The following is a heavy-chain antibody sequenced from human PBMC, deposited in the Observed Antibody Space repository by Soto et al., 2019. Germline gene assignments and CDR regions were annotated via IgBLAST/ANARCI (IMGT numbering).Heavy chain of an antibody. CDR1: GVTFSSYA. D-gene: IGHD3-10*01. CDR2: IIPIFGTA. CDR3: ARRWGYYGSGSYDY. V-gene: IGHV1-69*01. J-gene: IGHJ4*02. Sequence: HVQLVHSGAEVKKPGSSVKVSCKASGVTFSSYAISWVRQAPVQGLEWMGGIIPIFGTANYAQKSQGRVTITADESTSTASMELSSLRSEDTAGYYCARRWGYYGSGSYDYWGQGTLVTVSS.